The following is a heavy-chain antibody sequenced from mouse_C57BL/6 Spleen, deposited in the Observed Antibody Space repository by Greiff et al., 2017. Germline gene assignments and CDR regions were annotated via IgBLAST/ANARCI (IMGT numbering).Heavy chain of an antibody. CDR2: IYWDDDK. V-gene: IGHV8-12*01. D-gene: IGHD1-1*01. Sequence: QVTLKECGPGILQSSQTLSLTCSFSGFSLSTSGMGVSWIRQPSGKGLEWLAHIYWDDDKRYNPSLKSRLTISKDTSRNQVFLKITSVDTADTATYYCARRANSTTVVANWYFDVWGTGTTVTVSS. J-gene: IGHJ1*03. CDR3: ARRANSTTVVANWYFDV. CDR1: GFSLSTSGMG.